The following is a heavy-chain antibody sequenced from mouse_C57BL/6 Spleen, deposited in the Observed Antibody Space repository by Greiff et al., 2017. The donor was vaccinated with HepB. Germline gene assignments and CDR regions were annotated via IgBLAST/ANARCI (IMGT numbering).Heavy chain of an antibody. D-gene: IGHD2-1*01. V-gene: IGHV5-17*01. CDR3: ARGKVYLAWFAY. J-gene: IGHJ3*01. Sequence: EVQLVESGGGLVKPGGSLKLSCAASGFTFSDYGMHWVRQAPEKGLEWVAYISSGSSTIYYADTVKGRFTISRDNAKNTLFLQMTSLRSEDTAMYYCARGKVYLAWFAYWGQGTLVTVSA. CDR2: ISSGSSTI. CDR1: GFTFSDYG.